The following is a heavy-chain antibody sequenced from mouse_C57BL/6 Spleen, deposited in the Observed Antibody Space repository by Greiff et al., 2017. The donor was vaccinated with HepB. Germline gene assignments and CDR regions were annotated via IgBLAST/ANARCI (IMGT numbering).Heavy chain of an antibody. CDR2: IAPSDSYT. CDR3: ARRGSEYYYAMDY. Sequence: VQLQQSGAELVMPGASVKLSCKASGYTFTSYWMHWVKQRPGQGLEWIGEIAPSDSYTNYNRKFKGKSTLTVDKSSSTAYMQLSSLTSEDSAVYYCARRGSEYYYAMDYWGQGTSVTVSS. D-gene: IGHD1-1*01. CDR1: GYTFTSYW. J-gene: IGHJ4*01. V-gene: IGHV1-69*01.